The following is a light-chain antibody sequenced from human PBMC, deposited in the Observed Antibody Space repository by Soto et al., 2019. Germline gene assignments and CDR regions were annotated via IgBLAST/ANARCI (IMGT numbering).Light chain of an antibody. Sequence: DIPMTQSPSSLSASVGARVTITCRASQSISSYLNWYQQKPGKAPRLLIYAASSLQSGVPSRFSGSGSGTDFTLTISSLQPEDFATYYCQQSYSTLTFGPGTKVDIK. CDR1: QSISSY. V-gene: IGKV1-39*01. CDR3: QQSYSTLT. CDR2: AAS. J-gene: IGKJ3*01.